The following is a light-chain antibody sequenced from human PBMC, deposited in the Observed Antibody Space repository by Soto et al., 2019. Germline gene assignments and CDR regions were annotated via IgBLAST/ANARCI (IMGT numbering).Light chain of an antibody. CDR1: QSVTSSY. CDR2: GAS. CDR3: QQRSNWPPIT. V-gene: IGKV3-11*01. Sequence: EVVMTQSPATLSVSPGERATLSCRAGQSVTSSYLAWYQQKPGQAPRLLISGASTGATGIPARFSGSGSGTDFTLTISSLEPEDFAVYYCQQRSNWPPITFGQGTRLEIK. J-gene: IGKJ5*01.